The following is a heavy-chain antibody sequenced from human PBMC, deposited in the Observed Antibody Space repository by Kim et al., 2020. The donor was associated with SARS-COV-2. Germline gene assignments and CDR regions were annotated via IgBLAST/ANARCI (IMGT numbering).Heavy chain of an antibody. CDR1: GFTVSSNY. Sequence: GGSLRLSCAASGFTVSSNYMSWVRQAPGKGLEWVSVIYSGGSTYYADSGKGRFTISRDNSKNTLYLQMNSLTAEDTAVYYCARDSYGSGTNWFDPWGQGTLGTVSS. CDR3: ARDSYGSGTNWFDP. V-gene: IGHV3-66*02. D-gene: IGHD3-10*01. J-gene: IGHJ5*02. CDR2: IYSGGST.